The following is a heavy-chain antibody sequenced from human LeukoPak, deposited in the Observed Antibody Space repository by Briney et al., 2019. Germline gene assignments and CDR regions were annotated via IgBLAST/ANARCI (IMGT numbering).Heavy chain of an antibody. D-gene: IGHD3-22*01. CDR1: DGSISNYY. V-gene: IGHV4-59*08. J-gene: IGHJ4*02. CDR3: ARVIPDYYDSSGYPLFFDY. Sequence: SETLSLTCTVSDGSISNYYWSWIRQPPGKGLEWIGYIFYSGSTNYNPSLKGRVTISVDTSKHQFSLNLSSVTAADTAVYYCARVIPDYYDSSGYPLFFDYWGQGTLVTVSS. CDR2: IFYSGST.